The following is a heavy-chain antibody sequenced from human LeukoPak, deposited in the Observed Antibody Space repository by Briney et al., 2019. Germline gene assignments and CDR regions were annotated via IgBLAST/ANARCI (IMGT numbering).Heavy chain of an antibody. CDR3: ARISGSGWLY. CDR1: GGSISSSSNY. V-gene: IGHV4-39*07. CDR2: MYNSGST. J-gene: IGHJ4*02. Sequence: PSETLSLTCTLSGGSISSSSNYWGWIRQPPGKGLEWIGCMYNSGSTYYNPSLKSRVTISVDTSKNQFSLKLSSVTAADTAVYYCARISGSGWLYWGQGTLVTVSS. D-gene: IGHD6-19*01.